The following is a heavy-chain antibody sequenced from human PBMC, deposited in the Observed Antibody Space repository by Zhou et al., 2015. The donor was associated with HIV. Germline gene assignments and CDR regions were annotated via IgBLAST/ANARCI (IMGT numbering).Heavy chain of an antibody. D-gene: IGHD3-9*01. Sequence: QVRVVQSEAEVKKPGASLKVSCKASGYTFTNHGINWVRQAPGQGLEWLGWISAYNGNTNYAQKFQDRVSMTTDTSTSTAYMELRGLRYDDTAVYYCARGRSFDVRDASDIWGQG. V-gene: IGHV1-18*01. CDR3: ARGRSFDVRDASDI. J-gene: IGHJ3*02. CDR2: ISAYNGNT. CDR1: GYTFTNHG.